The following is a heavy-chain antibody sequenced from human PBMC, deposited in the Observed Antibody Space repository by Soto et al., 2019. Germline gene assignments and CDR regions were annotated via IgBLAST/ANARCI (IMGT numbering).Heavy chain of an antibody. Sequence: ASVKVSCKASGYTFTSYYMHWVRQAPGQGLEWMGIINPSGGSTSYAQKFQGRVTMTRDTSTSTVYMELSSLRSEDTAVYYCARDPFVAGSGGSCHRLWGQGTLVTLSS. CDR3: ARDPFVAGSGGSCHRL. CDR1: GYTFTSYY. CDR2: INPSGGST. J-gene: IGHJ4*02. D-gene: IGHD2-15*01. V-gene: IGHV1-46*01.